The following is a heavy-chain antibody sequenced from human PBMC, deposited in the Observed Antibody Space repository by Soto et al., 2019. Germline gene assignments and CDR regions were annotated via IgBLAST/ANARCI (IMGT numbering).Heavy chain of an antibody. D-gene: IGHD1-1*01. J-gene: IGHJ4*02. CDR1: GGSISNHY. CDR3: ARSSMSTKPKFDF. CDR2: IYYNGNT. Sequence: SETLSLTCTVSGGSISNHYWSWIRQPPGKGLEWIGYIYYNGNTNYNPSLKSRVTISVDTSKNQFSLNLRSVTAADTAVYYCARSSMSTKPKFDFWGQGSLVTVSS. V-gene: IGHV4-59*11.